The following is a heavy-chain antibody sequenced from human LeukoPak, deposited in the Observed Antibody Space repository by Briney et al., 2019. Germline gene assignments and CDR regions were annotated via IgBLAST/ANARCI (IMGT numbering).Heavy chain of an antibody. Sequence: GGSLRLSCAASGFTFDDYGMSWVRQAPGKGLEWVSGINWNSGSTGYADSVKGRFTISRDNAKNSLYLQMNSLRAEDTALYYCARGKNYHYYYYYMDVWGKGTTVTVSS. D-gene: IGHD1-7*01. CDR1: GFTFDDYG. V-gene: IGHV3-20*04. J-gene: IGHJ6*03. CDR2: INWNSGST. CDR3: ARGKNYHYYYYYMDV.